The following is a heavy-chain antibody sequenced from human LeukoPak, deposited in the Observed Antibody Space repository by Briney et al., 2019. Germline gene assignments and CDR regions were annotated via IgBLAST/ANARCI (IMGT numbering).Heavy chain of an antibody. V-gene: IGHV4-30-4*01. D-gene: IGHD4-11*01. CDR1: GGSISSGDYY. J-gene: IGHJ4*02. Sequence: SETLSLTCTVSGGSISSGDYYWSWIRQPPGKGLEWIGYIYYSGSTYYNPSLKSRVTISVDTSKNQFSLKLSSVTAADTAVYYCASYPYSNPYYFDYWGQGTLVTVSS. CDR2: IYYSGST. CDR3: ASYPYSNPYYFDY.